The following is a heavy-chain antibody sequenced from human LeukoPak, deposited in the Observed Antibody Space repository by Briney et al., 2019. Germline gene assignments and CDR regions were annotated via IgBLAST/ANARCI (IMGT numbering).Heavy chain of an antibody. CDR3: ARDTRVYDSSGYHYFDY. CDR1: GGSISSYY. V-gene: IGHV4-4*07. CDR2: IYSSGST. D-gene: IGHD3-22*01. J-gene: IGHJ4*02. Sequence: PSETLSLTCTVSGGSISSYYWSWIRQPAGKGLEWIGRIYSSGSTNYNPTLKSRVTISVDMSKNQFSLKLTSVTAADTAVYFCARDTRVYDSSGYHYFDYWGQGSLVAVSS.